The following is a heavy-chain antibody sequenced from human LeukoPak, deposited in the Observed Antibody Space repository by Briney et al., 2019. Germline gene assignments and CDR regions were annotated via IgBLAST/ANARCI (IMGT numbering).Heavy chain of an antibody. J-gene: IGHJ4*02. V-gene: IGHV4-61*02. D-gene: IGHD1-26*01. Sequence: SETLSLTCTVSGGSISTGTDYWSWIRQPAGKGLEWIGRIHTSGSTNYNPSLKSRVTISVDTSKNQFSLKLSSVTAADTAVYYCARESLGPPYYFDYWGQGTLVTVSS. CDR2: IHTSGST. CDR1: GGSISTGTDY. CDR3: ARESLGPPYYFDY.